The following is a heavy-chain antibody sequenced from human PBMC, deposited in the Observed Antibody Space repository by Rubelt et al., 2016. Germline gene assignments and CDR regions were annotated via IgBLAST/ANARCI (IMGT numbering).Heavy chain of an antibody. CDR2: ISAYNGNT. D-gene: IGHD4-23*01. V-gene: IGHV1-18*01. CDR1: GYTFTSYG. CDR3: ARDVGGNSVLYYFDY. Sequence: QVQLVQSGAEVKKPGASVKVSCKASGYTFTSYGISWVRQAPGQGLEWMGWISAYNGNTNYAQKLEGRVTMTTDTSTGTAYMELRSLRSDDTAVYYCARDVGGNSVLYYFDYWGQGTLVTVSS. J-gene: IGHJ4*02.